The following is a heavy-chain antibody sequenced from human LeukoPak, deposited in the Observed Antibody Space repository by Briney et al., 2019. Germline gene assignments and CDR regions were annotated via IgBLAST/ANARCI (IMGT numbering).Heavy chain of an antibody. D-gene: IGHD3-10*01. J-gene: IGHJ4*02. CDR1: GLSFSTYA. CDR2: ISNNGGGT. Sequence: GGSLRLSCSASGLSFSTYAMHWARQAPGKGLEYVSAISNNGGGTYYADSVKGRFTISRDNSKNTLYLQMSSLRAEDTAVYYCLKLGSGSYHSDSWGQGTLVTVSS. CDR3: LKLGSGSYHSDS. V-gene: IGHV3-64D*09.